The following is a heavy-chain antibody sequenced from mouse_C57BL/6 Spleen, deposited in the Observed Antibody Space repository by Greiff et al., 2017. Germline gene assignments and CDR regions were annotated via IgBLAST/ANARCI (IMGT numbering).Heavy chain of an antibody. CDR3: AREGDPYYFDY. V-gene: IGHV1-55*01. Sequence: VQLKESGAELVKPGASVKMSCKASGYTFTSYWITWVKQRPGQGLEWIGDIYPGSGSTNYNEKFKSKATLTVDTSSSTAYMQLSSLTSEDSAVYYCAREGDPYYFDYWGQGTTLTVSS. CDR1: GYTFTSYW. D-gene: IGHD3-3*01. J-gene: IGHJ2*01. CDR2: IYPGSGST.